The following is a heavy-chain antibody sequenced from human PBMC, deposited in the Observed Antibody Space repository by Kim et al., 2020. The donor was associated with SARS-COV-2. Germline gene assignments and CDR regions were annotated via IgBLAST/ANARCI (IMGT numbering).Heavy chain of an antibody. V-gene: IGHV3-21*01. CDR3: ARDPSDFEYRLIDP. J-gene: IGHJ5*02. D-gene: IGHD2-2*01. Sequence: ADSVKGRFTISRDNAKNSLYLQMNSLRAEDTAVYYCARDPSDFEYRLIDPWGQGTLVTVSS.